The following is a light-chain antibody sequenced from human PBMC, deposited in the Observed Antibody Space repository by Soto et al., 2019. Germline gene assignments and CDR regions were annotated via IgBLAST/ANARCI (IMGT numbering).Light chain of an antibody. J-gene: IGKJ4*01. V-gene: IGKV3-20*01. CDR2: DAS. CDR3: QQFSSYPLT. Sequence: ESVFTKYTGTLSFSPGERATLSCKASQSVSSSYLAWYQQKPGQAPRLLIYDASSRATGIPDRFSGGGSGTDFTLTISRLEPEDFAVYYCQQFSSYPLTFGGGTKVDI. CDR1: QSVSSSY.